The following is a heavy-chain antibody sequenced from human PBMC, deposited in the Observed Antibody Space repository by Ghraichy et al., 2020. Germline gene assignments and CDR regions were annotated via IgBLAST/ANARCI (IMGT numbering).Heavy chain of an antibody. J-gene: IGHJ2*01. CDR3: ARAVGGRDWYFDL. D-gene: IGHD4-23*01. CDR1: GGSVSTENYY. Sequence: SETLSLTCTVSGGSVSTENYYWSWIRQPPGKRLEWIGYSYYSGSTTYNPSLRSRVTISVDTSKNQFSLKLSSVTAADTAVYYCARAVGGRDWYFDLGGRGTLVIVSS. CDR2: SYYSGST. V-gene: IGHV4-61*01.